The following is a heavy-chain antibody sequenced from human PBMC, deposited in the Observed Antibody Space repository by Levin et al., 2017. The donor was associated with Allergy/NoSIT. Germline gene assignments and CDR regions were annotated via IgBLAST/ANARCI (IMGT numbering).Heavy chain of an antibody. CDR2: ISAYNGNT. V-gene: IGHV1-18*01. Sequence: ASVKVSCKASGYTFTSYGISWVRQAPGQGLEWMGWISAYNGNTNYAQKLQGRVTMTTDTSTSTAYMELRSLRSDDTAVYYCARADYYDSSGDFDYWGQGTLVTVSS. D-gene: IGHD3-22*01. J-gene: IGHJ4*02. CDR3: ARADYYDSSGDFDY. CDR1: GYTFTSYG.